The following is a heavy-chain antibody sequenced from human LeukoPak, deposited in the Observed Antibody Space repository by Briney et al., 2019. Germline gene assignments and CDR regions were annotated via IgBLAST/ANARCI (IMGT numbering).Heavy chain of an antibody. J-gene: IGHJ3*02. CDR3: ARESPRSGYYYGDDAFDI. CDR1: GFTFSSYG. CDR2: LQYDGNNN. D-gene: IGHD3-22*01. Sequence: SGGSLRLSCAASGFTFSSYGMHWVRQAPGKGLEWVAFLQYDGNNNYYADSVKGRFTISRDNSKNTLYLQMNSLRADDTAVYYCARESPRSGYYYGDDAFDIWGQGTMVTVSS. V-gene: IGHV3-30*02.